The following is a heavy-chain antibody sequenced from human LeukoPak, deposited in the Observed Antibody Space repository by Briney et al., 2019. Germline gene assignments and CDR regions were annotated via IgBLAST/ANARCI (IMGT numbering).Heavy chain of an antibody. J-gene: IGHJ6*04. CDR2: ISGDGSGT. D-gene: IGHD3-10*02. CDR1: GFTFSSYW. CDR3: AELGITMIGGV. V-gene: IGHV3-74*01. Sequence: GGSLRLSCAASGFTFSSYWMYWVRQAPGKGLVWVSRISGDGSGTNYADFVKGRFTISRDNAKNTLYLEINSLRAEDTAVYYCAELGITMIGGVWGKGTTVTISS.